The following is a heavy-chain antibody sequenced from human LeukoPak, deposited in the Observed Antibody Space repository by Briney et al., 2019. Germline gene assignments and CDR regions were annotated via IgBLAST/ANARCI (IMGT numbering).Heavy chain of an antibody. V-gene: IGHV4-39*07. CDR3: ARLRGYCSGGSCYSDYYYYMDV. J-gene: IGHJ6*03. Sequence: SETLSLTCIVSGGSISSSSYYWGWIRQPPGKGLEWIGSIHYSGSTYYNPSLKSRVTISVDTSKNQFSLKLSSVTAADTAVYYCARLRGYCSGGSCYSDYYYYMDVWGKGTTVTVSS. CDR2: IHYSGST. CDR1: GGSISSSSYY. D-gene: IGHD2-15*01.